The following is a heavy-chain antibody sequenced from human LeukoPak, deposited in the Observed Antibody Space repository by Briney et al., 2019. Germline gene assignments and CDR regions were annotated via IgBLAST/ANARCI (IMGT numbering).Heavy chain of an antibody. CDR1: GFTFSYYS. CDR2: INSISGEI. CDR3: ARDHGYAFDY. J-gene: IGHJ4*02. Sequence: PGGSLRLSCVASGFTFSYYSMNWARLAPGKGLEWVSYINSISGEIWYADSVKGRFTISRDDAKNSLYLQMNSLRDEDTAVYYCARDHGYAFDYWGQGTLVTVSS. V-gene: IGHV3-48*02. D-gene: IGHD5-12*01.